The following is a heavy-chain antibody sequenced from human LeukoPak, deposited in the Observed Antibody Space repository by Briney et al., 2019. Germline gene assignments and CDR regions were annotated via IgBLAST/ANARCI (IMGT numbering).Heavy chain of an antibody. Sequence: GGSLRLSCAASGFTFSSYAMHWVRQAPGKGLEWVAVISYDGSNKYYADSVKGRFTISRDNSKNTLYLQMNSLRAEDTAVYYCARWGGVDAFDIWGQGTMVTVSS. CDR1: GFTFSSYA. J-gene: IGHJ3*02. V-gene: IGHV3-30-3*01. D-gene: IGHD3-16*01. CDR2: ISYDGSNK. CDR3: ARWGGVDAFDI.